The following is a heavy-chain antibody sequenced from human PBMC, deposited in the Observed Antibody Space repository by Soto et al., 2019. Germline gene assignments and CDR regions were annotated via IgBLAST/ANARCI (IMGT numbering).Heavy chain of an antibody. D-gene: IGHD3-16*01. Sequence: QVQLAQSGAEVKKPGASAKVSCRASGYPFSNFDVSWVRQAPGQGLEWMGWISSDNVDADPAQNFQGRLTLTIDRSTSTAYMDLKTLRSDDTAVYFCAFGSVSLEFWGQGTQVTVSS. CDR3: AFGSVSLEF. J-gene: IGHJ4*02. V-gene: IGHV1-18*01. CDR2: ISSDNVDA. CDR1: GYPFSNFD.